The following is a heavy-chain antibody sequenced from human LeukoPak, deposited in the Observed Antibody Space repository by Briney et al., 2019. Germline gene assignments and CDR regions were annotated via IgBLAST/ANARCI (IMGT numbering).Heavy chain of an antibody. V-gene: IGHV3-23*01. D-gene: IGHD6-19*01. CDR2: ISGSGGST. J-gene: IGHJ5*02. CDR3: AKTHSSGPPGGFDP. CDR1: GFTFSNAW. Sequence: GGSLRLSCAASGFTFSNAWMSWVRQAPGKGLEWVSAISGSGGSTYYADSVKGRFTISRDNSKNTLYLQMNSLRAEDTAVYYCAKTHSSGPPGGFDPWGQGTLVTVSS.